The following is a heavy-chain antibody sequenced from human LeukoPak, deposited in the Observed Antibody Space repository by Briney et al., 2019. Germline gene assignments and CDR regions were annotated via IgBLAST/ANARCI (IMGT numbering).Heavy chain of an antibody. CDR1: GGTFSSYA. CDR3: ARDGLGGYAGY. CDR2: IIPIFGTA. J-gene: IGHJ4*02. Sequence: GASVKVSCKASGGTFSSYAISWVRQAPGQGLEWMGGIIPIFGTANYAQKFQGRVTITADVSTSTAYMELSSLRSEDTAVYYCARDGLGGYAGYWGQGTLVTVSS. D-gene: IGHD3-22*01. V-gene: IGHV1-69*13.